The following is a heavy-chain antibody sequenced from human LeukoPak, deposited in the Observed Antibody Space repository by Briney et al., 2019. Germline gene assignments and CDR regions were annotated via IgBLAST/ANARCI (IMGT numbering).Heavy chain of an antibody. CDR3: ARVVGATDHFDY. Sequence: ASVKVSCKASGYTFTGYYMHWVRQAPGQGLEWMGWINPNSGGTNYAQKFQGRVTMTRDTSISTAYMELSRLRSDDTAVYYCARVVGATDHFDYWGQGTLVTVSS. CDR1: GYTFTGYY. D-gene: IGHD1-26*01. CDR2: INPNSGGT. J-gene: IGHJ4*02. V-gene: IGHV1-2*02.